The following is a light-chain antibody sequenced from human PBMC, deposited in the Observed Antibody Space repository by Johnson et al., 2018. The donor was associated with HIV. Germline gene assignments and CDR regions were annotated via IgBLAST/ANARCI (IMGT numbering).Light chain of an antibody. CDR1: SSNIGNNY. J-gene: IGLJ1*01. CDR3: GTWDSSLSAYV. CDR2: YNN. Sequence: QSVLTQPPSVSAAPGQKVTISCSGSSSNIGNNYVSWYQQLPGTAPKLLIYYNNKRPSEIPDRFSGSKSGTSATLGITGLQTENEAEYYCGTWDSSLSAYVFGTGTKVTVL. V-gene: IGLV1-51*01.